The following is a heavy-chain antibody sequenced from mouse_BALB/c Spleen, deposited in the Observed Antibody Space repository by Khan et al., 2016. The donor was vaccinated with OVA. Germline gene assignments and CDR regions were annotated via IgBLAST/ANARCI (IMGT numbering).Heavy chain of an antibody. CDR1: GYTFTDFT. Sequence: VQLKQSGAELVRPGVSVKISCKGSGYTFTDFTMHWVKQSHAKSLEWIGVISTYYGDATYNQKFKGKATMTVDKSSNTAYMDLARLTSEDSAICSGVGGGGVERFLYWGQGTLVTVSA. V-gene: IGHV1S137*01. D-gene: IGHD1-1*01. CDR3: VGGGGVERFLY. CDR2: ISTYYGDA. J-gene: IGHJ3*01.